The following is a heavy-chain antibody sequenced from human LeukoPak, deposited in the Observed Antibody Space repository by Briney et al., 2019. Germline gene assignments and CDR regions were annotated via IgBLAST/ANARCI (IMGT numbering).Heavy chain of an antibody. J-gene: IGHJ4*02. CDR1: GDTFTNYW. CDR2: VNPSGGNT. CDR3: ARDPGRRYFDY. V-gene: IGHV1-46*01. Sequence: GASVKVSCKASGDTFTNYWLHWVRQAPGQGLGWMGIVNPSGGNTNYAQNFQGRVTMTRDASTSTVFMELSSLRHEDTAVYYCARDPGRRYFDYWGQGTLVTISS.